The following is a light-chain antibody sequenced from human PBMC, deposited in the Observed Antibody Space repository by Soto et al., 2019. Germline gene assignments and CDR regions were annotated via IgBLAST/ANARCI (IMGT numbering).Light chain of an antibody. CDR2: EGS. Sequence: QSALTQPASVSGSPGQSITISCTGTSSDVGSYNLVSWYQQHPGKAPKLMIYEGSRRPSGVSNRFSGSKSGNTASLTISGLQAEDEAEYYCCSYAGCNTPYVVFGGGTKLTVL. CDR3: CSYAGCNTPYVV. J-gene: IGLJ2*01. V-gene: IGLV2-23*01. CDR1: SSDVGSYNL.